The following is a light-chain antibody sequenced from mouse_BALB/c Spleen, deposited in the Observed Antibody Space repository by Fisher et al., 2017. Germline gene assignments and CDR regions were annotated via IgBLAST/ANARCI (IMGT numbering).Light chain of an antibody. CDR1: SSVSY. J-gene: IGKJ5*01. CDR2: RTS. CDR3: QQWSSYPLT. Sequence: IVITQTPAIMSASPGEKVTMTCSASSSVSYMYWYQQKPGSSPKPWIYRTSKLASGVPARFSGSGSGTSYSLTISSMEAEDAATYYCQQWSSYPLTFGAGTKLELK. V-gene: IGKV4-68*01.